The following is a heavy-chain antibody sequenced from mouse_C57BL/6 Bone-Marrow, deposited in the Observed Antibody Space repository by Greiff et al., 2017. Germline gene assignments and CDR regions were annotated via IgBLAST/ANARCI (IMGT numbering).Heavy chain of an antibody. J-gene: IGHJ2*01. Sequence: EVQLQQSGPELVKPGASVKISCKASGYSFTGYYMNWVKQSPEKSLEWIGEINPSTGGTTYNQKFKAKATLTVDKSSSTAYMQLKSLISEDSAVYYCARSAGTLFDYWGQGTTLTVSS. CDR1: GYSFTGYY. CDR3: ARSAGTLFDY. D-gene: IGHD1-1*01. CDR2: INPSTGGT. V-gene: IGHV1-42*01.